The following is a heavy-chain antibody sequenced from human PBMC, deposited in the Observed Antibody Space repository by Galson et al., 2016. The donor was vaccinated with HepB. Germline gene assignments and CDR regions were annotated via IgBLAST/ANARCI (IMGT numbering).Heavy chain of an antibody. V-gene: IGHV6-1*01. CDR3: ARDPKFQIYCPSTSDCYAQAFFFDI. Sequence: CAISGDSVSSNTAAWNWIRQSPSRGLEWLGRAHYRSKWNTDYAISMQTRMTINVDASRNQFSLQLDSVTPEDAAAYYCARDPKFQIYCPSTSDCYAQAFFFDIWGQGTLVSVSS. CDR1: GDSVSSNTAA. J-gene: IGHJ4*02. CDR2: AHYRSKWNT. D-gene: IGHD5/OR15-5a*01.